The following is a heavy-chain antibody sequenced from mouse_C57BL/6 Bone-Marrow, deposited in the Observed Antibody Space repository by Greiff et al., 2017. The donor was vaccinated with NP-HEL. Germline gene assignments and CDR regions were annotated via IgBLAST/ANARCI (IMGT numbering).Heavy chain of an antibody. V-gene: IGHV1-81*01. CDR2: IYPRSGNT. Sequence: VKLVESGAELARPGASVKLSCKASGYTFTSYGISWVKQRTGQGLEWIGEIYPRSGNTYYNEKFKGKATLTADKSSSTAYMELRSLTSEDSAVYFCARGGTTVASFDYWGQGTTLTVSS. CDR1: GYTFTSYG. J-gene: IGHJ2*01. D-gene: IGHD1-1*01. CDR3: ARGGTTVASFDY.